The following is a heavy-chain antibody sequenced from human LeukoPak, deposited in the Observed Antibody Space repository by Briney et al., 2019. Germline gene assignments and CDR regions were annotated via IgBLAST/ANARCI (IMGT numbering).Heavy chain of an antibody. D-gene: IGHD4-17*01. J-gene: IGHJ3*02. CDR3: ARGPVTRFEI. CDR2: IYSGGTT. Sequence: PGGSLRLSCAASGFTVSSSYMSWVRQAPGKGLEWVSVIYSGGTTYYADSVKGRFTISRDNSNNTLYLQMNSLRAEDTAVYYCARGPVTRFEIWGQGTMVAVSS. V-gene: IGHV3-53*01. CDR1: GFTVSSSY.